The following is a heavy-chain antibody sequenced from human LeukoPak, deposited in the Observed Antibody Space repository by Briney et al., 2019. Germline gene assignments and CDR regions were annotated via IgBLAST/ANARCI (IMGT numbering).Heavy chain of an antibody. Sequence: SETLSLTCTISGGTISSYYWSWIRQPPGKGLEWIGCFYHSGSTNFNPSLRSRVTISVDASKNQLSLKRSSVTAADTAAYYCAGGGQWLAFDYWGQGPLVTVSS. J-gene: IGHJ4*02. CDR1: GGTISSYY. D-gene: IGHD6-19*01. V-gene: IGHV4-59*01. CDR3: AGGGQWLAFDY. CDR2: FYHSGST.